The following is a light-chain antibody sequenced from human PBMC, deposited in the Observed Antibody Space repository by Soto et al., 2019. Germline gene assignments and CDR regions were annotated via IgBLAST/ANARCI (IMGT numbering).Light chain of an antibody. CDR3: QQSYSHPWT. Sequence: DIQMTQSPSSLSASIGDRVTISCRASENIKNYLNWYQHQRGNAPKLLVYAASTLQGGVPSRFTGSGSGTDFTLTISSLLPEDFAPYFCQQSYSHPWTFGQ. CDR1: ENIKNY. J-gene: IGKJ1*01. CDR2: AAS. V-gene: IGKV1-39*01.